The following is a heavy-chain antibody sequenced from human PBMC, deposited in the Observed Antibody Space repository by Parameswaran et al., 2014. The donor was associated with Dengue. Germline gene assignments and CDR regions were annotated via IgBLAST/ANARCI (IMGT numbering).Heavy chain of an antibody. D-gene: IGHD1-26*01. CDR2: ISSSSSYI. Sequence: AGESLKISCAASGFTFSSYSMNWVRQAPGKGLEWVSSISSSSSYIYYADSVKGRFTISRDNAKNSLYLQMNSLRAEDTAVYYCARGVSGTVGATIWGQGTLVTVSS. J-gene: IGHJ4*02. V-gene: IGHV3-21*01. CDR3: ARGVSGTVGATI. CDR1: GFTFSSYS.